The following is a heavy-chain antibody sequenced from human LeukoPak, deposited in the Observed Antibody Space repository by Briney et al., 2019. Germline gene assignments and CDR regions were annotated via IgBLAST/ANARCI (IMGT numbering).Heavy chain of an antibody. CDR3: ARYITIFDY. CDR2: IYYSGST. J-gene: IGHJ4*02. V-gene: IGHV4-59*01. CDR1: GGSISSYY. D-gene: IGHD3-3*01. Sequence: SETLSLTCTVSGGSISSYYWSWTRQPPGKGLEWIGYIYYSGSTNYNPSLKSRVTISVDTSKNQFSLKLSSVTAADTAVYYCARYITIFDYWGQGTLVTVSS.